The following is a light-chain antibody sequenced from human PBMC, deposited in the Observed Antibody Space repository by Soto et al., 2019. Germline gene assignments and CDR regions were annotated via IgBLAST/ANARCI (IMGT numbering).Light chain of an antibody. CDR2: GAS. CDR1: QSVSSN. CDR3: QQRRT. J-gene: IGKJ1*01. Sequence: EIVMPQSPATLSVSPGERATLSCRASQSVSSNLAWYQQKPGQAPRLLIYGASTRATGIPARFSGSGSGTEFTLTISSLQSEDFAVYYCQQRRTFGQGTKVDIK. V-gene: IGKV3-15*01.